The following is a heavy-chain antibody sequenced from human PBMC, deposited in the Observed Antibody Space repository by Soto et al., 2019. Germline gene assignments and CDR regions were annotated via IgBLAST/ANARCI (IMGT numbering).Heavy chain of an antibody. CDR1: SVSFSRYY. CDR2: INYYGNT. V-gene: IGHV4-34*01. J-gene: IGHJ4*02. CDR3: AKRHYCGCDY. Sequence: SETLSLPCAAYSVSFSRYYWTWIRHPPGKGLEWIGKINYYGNTDYNPSLKSRVTMSIDPSKMQFSLKFTSLTAADWGVYCCAKRHYCGCDYWGQGSMVAVSS. D-gene: IGHD3-10*01.